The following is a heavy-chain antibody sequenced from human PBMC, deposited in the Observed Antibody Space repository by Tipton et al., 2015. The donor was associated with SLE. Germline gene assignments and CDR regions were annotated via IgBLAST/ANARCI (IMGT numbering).Heavy chain of an antibody. CDR3: AKESRITGIRGAFDI. J-gene: IGHJ3*02. D-gene: IGHD1-20*01. CDR2: ISWDGGST. Sequence: SLRLSCAASGFTFDDYAMHWVRQAPGKGLEWVSLISWDGGSTYYADSVKGRFTISRDNSKNSLYLQMNSLRAEDTALYYCAKESRITGIRGAFDIWGQGTMVTVSS. CDR1: GFTFDDYA. V-gene: IGHV3-43D*03.